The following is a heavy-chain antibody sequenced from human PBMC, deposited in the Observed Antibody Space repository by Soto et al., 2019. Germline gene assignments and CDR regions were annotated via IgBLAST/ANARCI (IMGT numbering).Heavy chain of an antibody. D-gene: IGHD6-19*01. CDR3: AHYGSGRAFDI. CDR2: IYYSGST. CDR1: GGSISSGDYY. J-gene: IGHJ3*02. Sequence: SETLSLTCSVSGGSISSGDYYWSWIRQPPGKGLEWIGYIYYSGSTYYNPSLKSRVTISVDTSKNQFSLKLSSVTAADTAVYYCAHYGSGRAFDIWGQGTMVTVSS. V-gene: IGHV4-30-4*01.